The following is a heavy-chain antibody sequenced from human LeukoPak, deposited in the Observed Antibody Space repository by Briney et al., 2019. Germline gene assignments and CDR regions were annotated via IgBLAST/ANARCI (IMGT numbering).Heavy chain of an antibody. J-gene: IGHJ5*02. V-gene: IGHV1-18*01. CDR2: ISAYNGNT. D-gene: IGHD2-15*01. CDR3: ARALYCSGRSCYHNWFDP. CDR1: GYTFTSYA. Sequence: ASVKVSCKASGYTFTSYAISWVRQAPGQGLEWMGWISAYNGNTNYAQKLQGRVTMTTDTSTSTAYMELRSLRSDDTAVYYWARALYCSGRSCYHNWFDPWGQGTLVTVSS.